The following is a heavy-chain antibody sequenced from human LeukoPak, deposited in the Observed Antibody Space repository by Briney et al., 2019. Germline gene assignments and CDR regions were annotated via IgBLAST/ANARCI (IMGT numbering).Heavy chain of an antibody. CDR1: GFTFSSYG. D-gene: IGHD5-18*01. Sequence: GGSLRLSCAASGFTFSSYGMHWVRQAPGKGLEWVAVISYDGSNKYYADSVKGRFTISRDNSKNTLYLQMNSLRAEDTAVYYCAKGEASYGYVVYWGQGTLVTVSS. V-gene: IGHV3-30*18. CDR2: ISYDGSNK. CDR3: AKGEASYGYVVY. J-gene: IGHJ4*02.